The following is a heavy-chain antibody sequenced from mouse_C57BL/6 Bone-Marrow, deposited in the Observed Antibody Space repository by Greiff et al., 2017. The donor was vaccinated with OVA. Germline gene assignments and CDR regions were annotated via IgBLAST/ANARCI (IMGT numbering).Heavy chain of an antibody. Sequence: QVQLKESGAELARPGASVKLSCKASGYTFTSYGISWVKQRTGQGLEWIGEIYPRSGNTYYNEKFKGKATLTADKSSSTAYMELRSLTSEDSAVYFCARGDDGYYVDYWGQGTTLTVSS. D-gene: IGHD2-3*01. J-gene: IGHJ2*01. CDR2: IYPRSGNT. V-gene: IGHV1-81*01. CDR1: GYTFTSYG. CDR3: ARGDDGYYVDY.